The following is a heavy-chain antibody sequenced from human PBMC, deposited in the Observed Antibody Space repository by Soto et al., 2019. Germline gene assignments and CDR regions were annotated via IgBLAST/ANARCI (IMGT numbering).Heavy chain of an antibody. J-gene: IGHJ6*03. CDR3: TTGIRFWEWFPQGYMDV. D-gene: IGHD3-3*01. V-gene: IGHV3-15*01. CDR2: IKSKTDGGTT. Sequence: PGGSLRLSCAASGFTFSNAWMSWVRQAPGKGLEWVGRIKSKTDGGTTDYAAPVKGRFTISRDDSKNTLYLQMNSLKTEDTAVYYCTTGIRFWEWFPQGYMDVWGKGTTVTVSS. CDR1: GFTFSNAW.